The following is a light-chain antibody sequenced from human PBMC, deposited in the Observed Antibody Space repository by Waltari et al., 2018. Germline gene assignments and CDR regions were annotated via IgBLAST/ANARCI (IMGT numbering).Light chain of an antibody. CDR2: GAS. Sequence: AIQMTQSPSSLSVSVGDRVTITCRASQDIRNGLGWYQQKPGQAPKLLIYGASSLQSGVPSRFSGSGSGTDFTLTISSLQPEDCATYYCLQDYTYPRTFGRGTRVEI. J-gene: IGKJ1*01. CDR1: QDIRNG. V-gene: IGKV1-6*01. CDR3: LQDYTYPRT.